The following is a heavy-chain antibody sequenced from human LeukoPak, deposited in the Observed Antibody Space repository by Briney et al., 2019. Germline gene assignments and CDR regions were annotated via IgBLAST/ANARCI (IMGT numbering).Heavy chain of an antibody. CDR2: ITHSGST. CDR1: GGSFSGYY. D-gene: IGHD3-22*01. J-gene: IGHJ5*02. Sequence: SETLSLTCAVYGGSFSGYYWSWIRQPPGKGLEWIGEITHSGSTNYNPSLKSRVTISVDTSKNQFSLKLSSVTAADTAVYYCARGWGGYYYDSSGPDPWGQGTLVTVSS. V-gene: IGHV4-34*01. CDR3: ARGWGGYYYDSSGPDP.